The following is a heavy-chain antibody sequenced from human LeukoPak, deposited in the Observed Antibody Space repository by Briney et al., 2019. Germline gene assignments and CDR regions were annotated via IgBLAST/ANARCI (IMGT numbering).Heavy chain of an antibody. Sequence: ASVRVSCKASGYTFTSYYMHWVRQAPGQGLEWMGWMNTNSGNTGYAQKFQGRVTITRNTSISTAYMELSSLRSEDTAVYYCARVGGYSYALDYWGQGTLVTVSS. V-gene: IGHV1-8*03. J-gene: IGHJ4*02. CDR3: ARVGGYSYALDY. CDR2: MNTNSGNT. CDR1: GYTFTSYY. D-gene: IGHD5-18*01.